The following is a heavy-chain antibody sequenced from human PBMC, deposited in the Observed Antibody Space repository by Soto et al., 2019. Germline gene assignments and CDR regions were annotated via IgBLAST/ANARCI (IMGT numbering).Heavy chain of an antibody. V-gene: IGHV3-7*01. CDR2: IKQDGSEK. D-gene: IGHD2-15*01. Sequence: PGGSLRLSCAASGFTFSSYWMSWVRQAPGKGLEWVANIKQDGSEKYYVDSVKGRFTISRDNAKNSLYLQMNSLRAEDTAVYYCARVSGYCSGGSCYQGRFFDYWGQGTLVTVSS. J-gene: IGHJ4*02. CDR1: GFTFSSYW. CDR3: ARVSGYCSGGSCYQGRFFDY.